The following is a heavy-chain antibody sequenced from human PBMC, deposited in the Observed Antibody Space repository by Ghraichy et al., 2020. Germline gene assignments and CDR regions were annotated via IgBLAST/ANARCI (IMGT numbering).Heavy chain of an antibody. V-gene: IGHV1-69*04. Sequence: SVKVSCKASGGTFSSYAISWVRQAPGQGLEWMGRIIPILGIANYAQKFQGRVTITADKSTSTAYMELSSLRSEDTAVYYCARGHHTAYGMDVWGQGTTGTVSS. CDR3: ARGHHTAYGMDV. CDR1: GGTFSSYA. D-gene: IGHD5-18*01. J-gene: IGHJ6*02. CDR2: IIPILGIA.